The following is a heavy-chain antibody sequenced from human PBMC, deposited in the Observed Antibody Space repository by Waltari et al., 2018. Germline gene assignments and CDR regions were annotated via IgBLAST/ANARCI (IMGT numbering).Heavy chain of an antibody. J-gene: IGHJ4*02. Sequence: QVQLQQWGAGLLKPSETLSLTCAVYGGSFSGYYWSWIRQPPGKGLEWIEEINHSGSTNYNPSLKSRVTISVDTSKNQFSLKLSSVTAADTAVYYCARARIAARPFDYWGQGTLVTVSS. CDR3: ARARIAARPFDY. D-gene: IGHD6-6*01. V-gene: IGHV4-34*01. CDR2: INHSGST. CDR1: GGSFSGYY.